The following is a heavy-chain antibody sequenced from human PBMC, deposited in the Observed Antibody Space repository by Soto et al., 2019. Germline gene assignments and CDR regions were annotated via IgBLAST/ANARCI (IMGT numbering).Heavy chain of an antibody. CDR2: ITSSGGST. CDR1: GLTFSSYA. V-gene: IGHV3-23*01. J-gene: IGHJ4*02. Sequence: EVQLLESGGGLVQPGGSLRLSCAASGLTFSSYAMTWVRQAPGKGLEWVSVITSSGGSTYYTDSVKGRFTISRDNSKNTLYLQMNSLRVEDTAIYYCAKARSTGLGDSWGQGTLVSVSS. D-gene: IGHD2-8*02. CDR3: AKARSTGLGDS.